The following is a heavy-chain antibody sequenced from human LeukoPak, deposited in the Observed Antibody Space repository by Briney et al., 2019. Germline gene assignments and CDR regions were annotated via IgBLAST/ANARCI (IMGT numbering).Heavy chain of an antibody. Sequence: GGSLRLSCAASGFTFSSYAMSWVRQAPGKGLEWVSAISGSGGSTYYADSVKGRFTISRDNSKNTLYLQMNSLRAEDTAVYYCAKEEYQLLGYYYYYYYMDVWGKGTTVTVSS. CDR3: AKEEYQLLGYYYYYYYMDV. CDR2: ISGSGGST. CDR1: GFTFSSYA. D-gene: IGHD2-2*01. V-gene: IGHV3-23*01. J-gene: IGHJ6*03.